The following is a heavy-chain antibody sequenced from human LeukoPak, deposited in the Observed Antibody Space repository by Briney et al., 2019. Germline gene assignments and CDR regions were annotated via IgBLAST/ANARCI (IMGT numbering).Heavy chain of an antibody. CDR3: ARGGYYGSENDFRFDP. Sequence: SETLTLTCTVSGGSISSYYWSWIRQSPGKGLECIGYIHYTGSTNYNPSLKSRVTISVETSKNQFSLKLKSVTAADTAVYYCARGGYYGSENDFRFDPWGQGTLVTVSS. CDR2: IHYTGST. D-gene: IGHD3-10*01. CDR1: GGSISSYY. V-gene: IGHV4-59*01. J-gene: IGHJ5*02.